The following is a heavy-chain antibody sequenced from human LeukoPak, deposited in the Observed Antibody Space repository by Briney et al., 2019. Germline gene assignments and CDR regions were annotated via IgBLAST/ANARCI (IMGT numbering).Heavy chain of an antibody. CDR2: IRYDGSNK. Sequence: RTGGSLRLSCAASGFTFSSYGMHWVRQAPGKGLEWVAFIRYDGSNKYYADSVKGRFTISRDNSKNTLYLQMNSLRAEDTAVYYCAKNGIYYYYYMDVWGKGTTVTIFS. J-gene: IGHJ6*03. CDR1: GFTFSSYG. V-gene: IGHV3-30*02. D-gene: IGHD1-26*01. CDR3: AKNGIYYYYYMDV.